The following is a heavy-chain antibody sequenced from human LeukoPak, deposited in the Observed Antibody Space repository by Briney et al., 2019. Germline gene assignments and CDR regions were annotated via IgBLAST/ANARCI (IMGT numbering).Heavy chain of an antibody. V-gene: IGHV1-18*01. CDR2: ISAYNGNT. J-gene: IGHJ5*02. Sequence: ASVKVSCKASGYTFTSYGISWVRQAPGQGLEWMGWISAYNGNTNYAQKLQGRVTMTTDTSTSTAYMELRSLGSDDTAVYYCAKDIVVVVAAISVRWFDPWGQGTLVTVSS. CDR3: AKDIVVVVAAISVRWFDP. D-gene: IGHD2-15*01. CDR1: GYTFTSYG.